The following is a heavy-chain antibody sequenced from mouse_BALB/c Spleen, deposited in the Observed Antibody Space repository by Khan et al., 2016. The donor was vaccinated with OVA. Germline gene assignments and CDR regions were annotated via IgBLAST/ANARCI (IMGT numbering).Heavy chain of an antibody. CDR1: GYSITSDYA. CDR2: ISSSGST. CDR3: ARDGSRYNYAMDY. D-gene: IGHD2-3*01. Sequence: VQLKGSGPGLVKPSQSLSLTCTVTGYSITSDYAWNWIRQFPGNKLEWMGYISSSGSTNYNPALKSRISITRDTSKNQFFLQLNSVTTEDTATYYCARDGSRYNYAMDYWGQGTSVTVSS. V-gene: IGHV3-2*02. J-gene: IGHJ4*01.